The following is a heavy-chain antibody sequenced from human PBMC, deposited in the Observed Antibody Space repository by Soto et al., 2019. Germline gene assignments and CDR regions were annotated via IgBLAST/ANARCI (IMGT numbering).Heavy chain of an antibody. V-gene: IGHV2-5*02. D-gene: IGHD1-1*01. J-gene: IGHJ4*02. CDR2: IYWDDDK. CDR1: GFSLATSGVG. Sequence: QVTLEESGPTRVKPTQTLTLTCTFSGFSLATSGVGVGWVRQPPGKALERLALIYWDDDKRYSPSLRSRLTVPKDTSRYQVVLTMNNMDPVDTATYYCAHRVGLQGNWNGGYFDFWGQGALVTVSS. CDR3: AHRVGLQGNWNGGYFDF.